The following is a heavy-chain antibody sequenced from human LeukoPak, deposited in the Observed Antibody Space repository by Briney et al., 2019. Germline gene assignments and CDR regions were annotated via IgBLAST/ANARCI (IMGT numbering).Heavy chain of an antibody. CDR1: GFTFSSYG. CDR2: ISYDGSNK. CDR3: AKGGDYRYCSGGSCLSDY. J-gene: IGHJ4*02. V-gene: IGHV3-30*18. Sequence: GRSLRLSCAASGFTFSSYGMHWVRQAPGKGLEWVAVISYDGSNKYYADPVKGRFTISRDNSKNTLYLQMNSLRAEDTAVYYCAKGGDYRYCSGGSCLSDYWGQGTLVTVSS. D-gene: IGHD2-15*01.